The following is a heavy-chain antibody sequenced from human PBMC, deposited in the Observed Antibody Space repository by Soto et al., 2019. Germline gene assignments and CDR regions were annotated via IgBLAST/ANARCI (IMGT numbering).Heavy chain of an antibody. CDR2: IKGDGTET. V-gene: IGHV3-7*03. D-gene: IGHD3-16*02. J-gene: IGHJ5*02. Sequence: EVQLVESGGGLVQPGGSLRLSCADSGFILRNYWLSWVRQAPGMGLQWVASIKGDGTETYYVDPVKGRFTISREDAKNSLYLQMNSLRPEDTAGYYCARYRSLDPWGQGILVTVSS. CDR1: GFILRNYW. CDR3: ARYRSLDP.